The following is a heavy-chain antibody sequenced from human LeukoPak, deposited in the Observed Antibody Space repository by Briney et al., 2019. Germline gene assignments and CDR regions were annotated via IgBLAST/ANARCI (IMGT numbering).Heavy chain of an antibody. J-gene: IGHJ4*02. D-gene: IGHD6-13*01. Sequence: ASVKVSCKASGYTFTGYYMQWVREAPGQGLEWMGWVNPNSGGTNYAQKFQGRVTMTRDTSISTAYMELSRLRTDDTDVYYCARDKRGRSSSRYYDYWGQGTLVTVSS. V-gene: IGHV1-2*02. CDR3: ARDKRGRSSSRYYDY. CDR1: GYTFTGYY. CDR2: VNPNSGGT.